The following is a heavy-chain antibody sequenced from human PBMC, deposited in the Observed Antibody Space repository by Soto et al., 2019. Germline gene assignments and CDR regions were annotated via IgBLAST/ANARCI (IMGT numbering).Heavy chain of an antibody. CDR1: GGSFSGYY. D-gene: IGHD3-22*01. CDR3: ARAYDSSGYGAFDI. Sequence: SETLSLTCAVYGGSFSGYYWSWIRQPPGKGLEWIGEINHSGSTNYNPSLKSRVTISVDTSKNQFSLKLSSVTAADTAVYYCARAYDSSGYGAFDIWGQGTMVTVSS. J-gene: IGHJ3*02. CDR2: INHSGST. V-gene: IGHV4-34*01.